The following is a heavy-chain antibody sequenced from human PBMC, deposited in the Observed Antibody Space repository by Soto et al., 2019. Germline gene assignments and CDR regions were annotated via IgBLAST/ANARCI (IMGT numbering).Heavy chain of an antibody. V-gene: IGHV1-2*04. D-gene: IGHD6-19*01. J-gene: IGHJ4*02. CDR3: ARSGYSSGWYDY. Sequence: ASVKVSCKASGYTFTGYYMHWVRQAPGQGLEWMGWINPNSGGTNYAQKFQGWVTMTRDTSISTAYMELSRLRSDDAAVYYCARSGYSSGWYDYWGQGTLVTVSS. CDR2: INPNSGGT. CDR1: GYTFTGYY.